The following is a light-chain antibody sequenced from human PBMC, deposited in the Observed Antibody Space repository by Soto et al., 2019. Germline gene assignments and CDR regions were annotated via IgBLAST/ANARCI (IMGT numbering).Light chain of an antibody. CDR2: EVS. Sequence: QSVLTQPASVSGSPGQSITISCTGTNSDVGSYNLFSWYQQHPGKAPKLMIYEVSKRPSGVSNRFSGSKSGNTASLTISGLQAEYEADYYCCSYAGSSYVFGTGTKVTVL. V-gene: IGLV2-23*02. CDR3: CSYAGSSYV. CDR1: NSDVGSYNL. J-gene: IGLJ1*01.